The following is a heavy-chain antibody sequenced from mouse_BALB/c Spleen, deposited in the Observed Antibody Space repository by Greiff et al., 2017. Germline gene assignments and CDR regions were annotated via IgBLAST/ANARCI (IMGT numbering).Heavy chain of an antibody. Sequence: EVKLMESGPGLVKPSQSLSLTCSVTGYSITSGYYWNWIRQFPGNKLEWMGYISYDGSNNYNPSLKNRISITRDTSKNQFFLKLNSVTTEDTATYYCARGIITTKDAMDYWGQGTSVTVSS. D-gene: IGHD1-1*01. CDR2: ISYDGSN. CDR3: ARGIITTKDAMDY. J-gene: IGHJ4*01. V-gene: IGHV3-6*02. CDR1: GYSITSGYY.